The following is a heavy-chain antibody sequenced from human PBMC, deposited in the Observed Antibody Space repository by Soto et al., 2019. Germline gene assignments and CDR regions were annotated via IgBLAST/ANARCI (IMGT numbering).Heavy chain of an antibody. CDR3: ARIHWAQSSLDY. D-gene: IGHD6-19*01. Sequence: SETLSLTCAVSGGSIDSGAVSLSWIRQPPGKGLEWIGYVTHSGTAYSIPSLNGRLTLSVDSSQTQFSLKLTSVTAADSAFYYCARIHWAQSSLDYWGRGILVTVSS. V-gene: IGHV4-30-2*01. CDR1: GGSIDSGAVS. J-gene: IGHJ4*02. CDR2: VTHSGTA.